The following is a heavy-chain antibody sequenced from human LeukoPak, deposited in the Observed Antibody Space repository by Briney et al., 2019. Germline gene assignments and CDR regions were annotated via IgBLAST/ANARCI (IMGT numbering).Heavy chain of an antibody. CDR3: ARSVSGSYSDYYYYMDV. CDR1: GGTFSSHA. V-gene: IGHV1-69*13. Sequence: SVEVSCEASGGTFSSHAISWVRQAPGQGLEWMGGIIPIFGTANYAQKFQGRVTITADESTSTAYMELSSLRSEDTAVYYCARSVSGSYSDYYYYMDVWGKGTTVTVSS. D-gene: IGHD1-26*01. CDR2: IIPIFGTA. J-gene: IGHJ6*03.